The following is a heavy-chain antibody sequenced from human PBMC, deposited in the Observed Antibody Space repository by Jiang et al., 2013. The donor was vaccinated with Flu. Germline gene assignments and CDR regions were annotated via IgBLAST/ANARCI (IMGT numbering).Heavy chain of an antibody. CDR2: TYWDDDT. CDR1: GFSLSTIGVG. V-gene: IGHV2-5*02. J-gene: IGHJ4*02. Sequence: KPTQTLTLTCTFSGFSLSTIGVGVAWIRQPPGKALEWLAITYWDDDTTYSPSLRSRLTITKDTSKNQVVLTVANVDPVDTATYFCARWASGYSHFDYWGQGALVTVSS. D-gene: IGHD3-22*01. CDR3: ARWASGYSHFDY.